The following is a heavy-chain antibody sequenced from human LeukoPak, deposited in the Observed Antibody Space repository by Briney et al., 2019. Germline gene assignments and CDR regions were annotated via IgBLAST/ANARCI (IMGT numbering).Heavy chain of an antibody. CDR3: ARGPRIVGATEGTAYYGMGV. D-gene: IGHD1-26*01. Sequence: SVKVSCKASGGTFSSYAISWVRQAPGQGLEWKGGIIPIFGTANYAQKFQGRVTITADESTSTAYMELSSLRSEDTAVYYCARGPRIVGATEGTAYYGMGVWGQGTTVTVSS. J-gene: IGHJ6*02. V-gene: IGHV1-69*13. CDR2: IIPIFGTA. CDR1: GGTFSSYA.